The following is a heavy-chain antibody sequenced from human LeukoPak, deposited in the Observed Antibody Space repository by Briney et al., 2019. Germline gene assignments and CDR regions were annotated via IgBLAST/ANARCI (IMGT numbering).Heavy chain of an antibody. CDR1: GCIFTCYY. Sequence: GASVKVSFQASGCIFTCYYMHWVRPAPGQGLEWMGIINPSGGSTRYPQKLQGRVTMNRDTSTSTVYMELSSLGCEDTAVYYCARAHEFIRPPDYWGQGTLVTVSS. V-gene: IGHV1-46*01. CDR3: ARAHEFIRPPDY. J-gene: IGHJ4*02. D-gene: IGHD3-10*01. CDR2: INPSGGST.